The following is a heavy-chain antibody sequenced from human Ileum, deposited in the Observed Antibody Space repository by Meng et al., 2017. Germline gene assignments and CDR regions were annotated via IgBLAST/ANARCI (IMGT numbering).Heavy chain of an antibody. V-gene: IGHV3-23*01. Sequence: EVQLLESGGGLVQPGRSLKLSCAASGFIFSDYAMTWVRQAPGKGLEWVSGISSSGSGTYYADSVKGRFTSSRDNSKNTLTLQMDSLRAEDTAVYYCAKGKVGVAGSPDDWGQGTLVTVSS. CDR1: GFIFSDYA. CDR3: AKGKVGVAGSPDD. J-gene: IGHJ4*02. D-gene: IGHD2-15*01. CDR2: ISSSGSGT.